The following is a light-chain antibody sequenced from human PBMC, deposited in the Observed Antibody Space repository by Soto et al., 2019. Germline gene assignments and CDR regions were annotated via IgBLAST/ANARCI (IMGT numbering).Light chain of an antibody. V-gene: IGLV2-8*01. Sequence: QSALTQPPSASGSPGQSVTISCTGTRSDVGGYKYVSWYQQHPGKAPKLMIYEVSKRPSGVPDRFSGSKSGNTASLTVSGLQVEDEADYYCSSYAGSNYVFGTGTKVTVL. CDR2: EVS. J-gene: IGLJ1*01. CDR1: RSDVGGYKY. CDR3: SSYAGSNYV.